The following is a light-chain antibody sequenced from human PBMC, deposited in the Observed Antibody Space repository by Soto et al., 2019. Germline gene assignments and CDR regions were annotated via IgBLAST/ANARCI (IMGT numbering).Light chain of an antibody. CDR2: VAS. V-gene: IGKV1-39*01. CDR1: QSVSRS. Sequence: DIQMTQSPSSLSASVGDRVTITCRASQSVSRSLNWYQQKPGKAPKLLIYVASTLQSGPSSRFSGSGSGTDFTLTISSRQPEDLATYYCQQHFSVPSFGQGTKVDIK. CDR3: QQHFSVPS. J-gene: IGKJ2*01.